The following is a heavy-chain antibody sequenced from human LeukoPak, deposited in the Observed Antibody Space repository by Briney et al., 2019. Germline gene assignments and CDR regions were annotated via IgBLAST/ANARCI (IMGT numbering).Heavy chain of an antibody. V-gene: IGHV3-7*04. CDR3: ARDNEGGYPAVFDY. D-gene: IGHD1-26*01. J-gene: IGHJ4*02. CDR2: IKQDGSEK. Sequence: GGSLRLSCAASGFTFSSYWMSWVRQAPGKGLEWVANIKQDGSEKYYVDSVKGRFTISRDNAKNSLYLQMNSLRAEDTAVYYCARDNEGGYPAVFDYWGQGTLVTVSS. CDR1: GFTFSSYW.